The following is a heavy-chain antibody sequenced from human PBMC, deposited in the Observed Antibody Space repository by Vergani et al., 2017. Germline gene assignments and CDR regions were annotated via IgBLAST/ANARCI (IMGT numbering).Heavy chain of an antibody. J-gene: IGHJ4*02. CDR2: IYYSGST. D-gene: IGHD3-22*01. Sequence: QVQLQESGPGLVKPSQTLSLTCTVSGGSISSGSYYWCWIRQPAGKGLEWIGYIYYSGSTNYNPSLKSRVTISVDTSKNQFSLKLSSVTAADTAVYNCARGYDSSGYYFDYWGQGTLVTVSS. V-gene: IGHV4-61*10. CDR1: GGSISSGSYY. CDR3: ARGYDSSGYYFDY.